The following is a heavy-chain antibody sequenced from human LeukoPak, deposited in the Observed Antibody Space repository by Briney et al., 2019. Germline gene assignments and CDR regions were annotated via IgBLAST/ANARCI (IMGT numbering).Heavy chain of an antibody. D-gene: IGHD5-24*01. CDR2: IYPGDSDT. V-gene: IGHV5-51*01. J-gene: IGHJ4*02. Sequence: GESLKISCKGSGYSFTSYWIGWVRQMPGKGLEWMGIIYPGDSDTRYSPSFQGQVTISADKSISTAYLQRSSLKASDTAMYYCASHLEMATFPYCFDYWGQGTLVTVSS. CDR3: ASHLEMATFPYCFDY. CDR1: GYSFTSYW.